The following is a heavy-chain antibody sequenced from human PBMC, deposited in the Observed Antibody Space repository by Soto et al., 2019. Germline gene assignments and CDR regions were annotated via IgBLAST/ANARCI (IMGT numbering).Heavy chain of an antibody. CDR3: AREEYRQLDH. V-gene: IGHV1-18*04. CDR1: GYTFTNYG. D-gene: IGHD3-16*02. CDR2: ISTNSGHT. Sequence: QVQLVQSGAEVKKPGASVKVSCKASGYTFTNYGISWVRQAPGQGLEWMGWISTNSGHTDYAQNLRGRVTMTTDTSTTTAYMELRSLSSDDTAVYYCAREEYRQLDHWGQGTLVTVSS. J-gene: IGHJ5*02.